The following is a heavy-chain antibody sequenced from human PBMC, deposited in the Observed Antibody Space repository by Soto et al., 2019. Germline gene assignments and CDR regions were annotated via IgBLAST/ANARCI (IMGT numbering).Heavy chain of an antibody. CDR1: GGTFSSYS. J-gene: IGHJ4*02. Sequence: QVQLVQSGAEGKKPGSSVKVSCKASGGTFSSYSINWVRQAPGQGLEWMGEIIRIFGTANYAQKFQGRVTSSADESTSTAYMELSSLRSEDTAVYYCARDGGRHSGGIDYWGQGTLVTVSS. V-gene: IGHV1-69*01. CDR3: ARDGGRHSGGIDY. D-gene: IGHD1-26*01. CDR2: IIRIFGTA.